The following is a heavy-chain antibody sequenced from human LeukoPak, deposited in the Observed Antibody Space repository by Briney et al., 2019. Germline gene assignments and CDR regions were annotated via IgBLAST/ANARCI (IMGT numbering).Heavy chain of an antibody. CDR2: ISWDGGST. D-gene: IGHD3-16*01. J-gene: IGHJ4*02. CDR1: GFTFYDYA. CDR3: AKVLNYDYVWGSLDY. Sequence: PGGSLRLSCAASGFTFYDYAMHWVRQAPGKGLEWVSLISWDGGSTYYADSVKGRFTISRDNSKNSLYLQMNSLRAEDTALYYCAKVLNYDYVWGSLDYWGQGTLVTVSS. V-gene: IGHV3-43D*03.